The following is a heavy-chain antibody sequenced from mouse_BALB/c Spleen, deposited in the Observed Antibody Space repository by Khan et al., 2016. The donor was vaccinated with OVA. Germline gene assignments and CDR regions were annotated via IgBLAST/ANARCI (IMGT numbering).Heavy chain of an antibody. CDR2: IWSDGSP. J-gene: IGHJ4*01. CDR3: ARQPYYHYNIMDY. CDR1: GFSLTNYG. Sequence: VPLQESGPGLVAPSQSLSITCTISGFSLTNYGVQWVRQPPGKGLEWLVVIWSDGSPTYNLALKSRLTIRKDISKSQVFLKMNSLQTNDTAMYFCARQPYYHYNIMDYWGQGISVTVAS. D-gene: IGHD2-4*01. V-gene: IGHV2-6-1*01.